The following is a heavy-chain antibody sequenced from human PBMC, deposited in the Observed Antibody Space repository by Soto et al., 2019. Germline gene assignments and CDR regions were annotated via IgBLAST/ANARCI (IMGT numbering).Heavy chain of an antibody. J-gene: IGHJ4*02. D-gene: IGHD6-13*01. CDR1: GYTFTNYA. Sequence: VASVKVSCKASGYTFTNYAMHWVRQAPGQRLEWMGGINADNGNTKYSQKFQGRVTITRDTSASTAYLELTSLRSEDTAVYYCARATSSSWYVFDYWGQGTLVTVSS. V-gene: IGHV1-3*01. CDR2: INADNGNT. CDR3: ARATSSSWYVFDY.